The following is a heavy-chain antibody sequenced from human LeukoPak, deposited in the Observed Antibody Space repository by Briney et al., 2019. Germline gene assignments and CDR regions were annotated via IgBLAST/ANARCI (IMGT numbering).Heavy chain of an antibody. V-gene: IGHV4-34*01. CDR3: ARTRITMIVPQTHWYFDL. CDR2: INHSGST. D-gene: IGHD3-22*01. CDR1: GGSFSGYY. Sequence: SETLSLTCAVYGGSFSGYYWSWIRQPPGKGLEWIGEINHSGSTNYNPSLKSRVTISVDTSKNQSSLKLSSVTAADTAVYYCARTRITMIVPQTHWYFDLWGRGTLVTVSS. J-gene: IGHJ2*01.